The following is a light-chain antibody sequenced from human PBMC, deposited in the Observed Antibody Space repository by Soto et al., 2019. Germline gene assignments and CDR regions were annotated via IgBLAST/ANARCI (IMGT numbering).Light chain of an antibody. CDR1: QRMSLY. CDR2: GTS. V-gene: IGKV1-12*02. J-gene: IGKJ1*01. Sequence: DVQMTQFPSSLSASVGDRVTITCRASQRMSLYLAWYQQKPGKAPKLLIFGTSSLQSGVPSRFTGSGSGTDFTLTISSLQPEDFATYYCQQGNTFPWTFGQGTKVEVK. CDR3: QQGNTFPWT.